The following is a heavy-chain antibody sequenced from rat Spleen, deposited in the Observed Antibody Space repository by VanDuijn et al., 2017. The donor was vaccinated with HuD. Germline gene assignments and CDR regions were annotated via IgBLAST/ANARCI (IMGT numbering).Heavy chain of an antibody. CDR1: GFSLTSYN. CDR3: VRERVPGFAFYFDY. Sequence: QVRLKESGPGLVQPSQTLSLTCTVSGFSLTSYNVQWVRQPTGKGLEWMGMIWTGGTTDYNSALNSRLSISRDTAKSQVFLKMNSLQTEDTAIYFCVRERVPGFAFYFDYWGQGTLVTVSS. CDR2: IWTGGTT. J-gene: IGHJ3*01. V-gene: IGHV2-30*01. D-gene: IGHD1-4*01.